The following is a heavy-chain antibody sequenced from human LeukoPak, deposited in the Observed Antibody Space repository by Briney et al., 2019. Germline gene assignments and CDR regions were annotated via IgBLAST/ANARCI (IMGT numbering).Heavy chain of an antibody. CDR1: GGSFSGYY. Sequence: SETLSLTCAVYGGSFSGYYWSWIRQPPGKGLEWIGEINHSGSTNYNPSLKSRVTISVDTSKNQFSLKLSSVTAADTAVYYCATERTIFGVVKDAFDIWGQGTMVTVSS. CDR3: ATERTIFGVVKDAFDI. D-gene: IGHD3-3*01. J-gene: IGHJ3*02. CDR2: INHSGST. V-gene: IGHV4-34*01.